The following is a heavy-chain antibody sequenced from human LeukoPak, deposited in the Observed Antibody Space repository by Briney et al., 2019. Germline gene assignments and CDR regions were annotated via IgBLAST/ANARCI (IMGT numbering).Heavy chain of an antibody. J-gene: IGHJ4*02. CDR1: GGSISSHQ. Sequence: PSETLSLTCTVSGGSISSHQWSWIRQSPGKGLEWIGYIYYSGITNYNPSLKSRVTISVDTSKNQFSLNLNFVTAADTAVYYCASGTRYYYDTTGHYYFTLWGRGALVTVSS. CDR2: IYYSGIT. D-gene: IGHD3-22*01. CDR3: ASGTRYYYDTTGHYYFTL. V-gene: IGHV4-59*11.